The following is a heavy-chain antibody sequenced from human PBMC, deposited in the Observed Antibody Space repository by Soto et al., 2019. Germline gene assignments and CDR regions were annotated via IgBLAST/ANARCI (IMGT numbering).Heavy chain of an antibody. V-gene: IGHV4-39*01. J-gene: IGHJ5*02. D-gene: IGHD6-19*01. CDR2: IYYSGST. CDR3: ERSAVAGTKYNWFDP. CDR1: GGSISSSSYY. Sequence: SETLSLTCIVSGGSISSSSYYWGWIRQPPGKGLEWIGSIYYSGSTYYNPSLKSRVTISVDTSKNQFSLKLSSVTAADTAVYYCERSAVAGTKYNWFDPWGQGTLVTVSS.